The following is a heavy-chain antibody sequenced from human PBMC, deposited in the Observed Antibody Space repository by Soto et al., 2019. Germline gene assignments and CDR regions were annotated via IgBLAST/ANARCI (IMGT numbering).Heavy chain of an antibody. CDR3: ARDVGYNWNLIDY. CDR1: GYTFTSYA. V-gene: IGHV1-3*01. J-gene: IGHJ4*02. CDR2: VNAGNGNT. Sequence: QVQLVQSGAEVKKPGASVKVSCTASGYTFTSYAIHWVRQAPGQRLEWMGWVNAGNGNTKYSQKLQGRVTITSDTSASTAYMELSSLRSEDTDVYYCARDVGYNWNLIDYWGQGTLVTVSS. D-gene: IGHD1-20*01.